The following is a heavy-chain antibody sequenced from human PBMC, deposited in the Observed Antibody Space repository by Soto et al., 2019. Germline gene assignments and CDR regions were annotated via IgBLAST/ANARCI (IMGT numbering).Heavy chain of an antibody. Sequence: QVQLQQWGAGLLKPSETLSLTCAVYGGSFSGYYWSWIRQPPGKGLEWIGEINHSGSTNYNPSLKSRVTISVDTSKNQFSLKLSSVTAADTAVYYCARVATIITTVKRHWYFDLWGRGTLVTVSS. CDR1: GGSFSGYY. V-gene: IGHV4-34*01. J-gene: IGHJ2*01. CDR2: INHSGST. D-gene: IGHD5-12*01. CDR3: ARVATIITTVKRHWYFDL.